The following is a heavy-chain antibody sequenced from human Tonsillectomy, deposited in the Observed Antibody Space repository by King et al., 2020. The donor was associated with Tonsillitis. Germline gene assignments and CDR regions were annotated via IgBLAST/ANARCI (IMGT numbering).Heavy chain of an antibody. CDR2: ISAYNGNT. CDR1: GYTFTNYG. V-gene: IGHV1-18*01. J-gene: IGHJ4*02. Sequence: VQLVQSGAEVKKPGASVKVSCKASGYTFTNYGISWVRQAPGQGLEWMGWISAYNGNTNDVQKFQGRVTMTTDTSTSTAYMELRSLRSDDTAVYYCARYNYGSILGSDYFDYWGQGTLVTVSS. D-gene: IGHD3-10*01. CDR3: ARYNYGSILGSDYFDY.